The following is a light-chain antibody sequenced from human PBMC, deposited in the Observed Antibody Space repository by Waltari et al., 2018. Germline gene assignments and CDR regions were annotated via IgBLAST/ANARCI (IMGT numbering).Light chain of an antibody. V-gene: IGKV1-12*01. CDR1: QGIGTW. J-gene: IGKJ5*01. CDR2: AAS. CDR3: QQRHSYPIT. Sequence: DIQLTQSPSSVSASLGDRVSITCRASQGIGTWLAWYQQKPGKASTLLIYAASTLHTEVPSRFSGSGSGTDFTLTISSLQPEDFATYYCQQRHSYPITFGQGTRLDIK.